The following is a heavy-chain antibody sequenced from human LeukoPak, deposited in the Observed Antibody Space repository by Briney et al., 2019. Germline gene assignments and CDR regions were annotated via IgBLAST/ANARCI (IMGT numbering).Heavy chain of an antibody. D-gene: IGHD1-26*01. CDR1: GGTFSSYT. J-gene: IGHJ4*02. Sequence: ASVKVSCKASGGTFSSYTISWVRQAPGQGLEWMGRIIPILGIANYAQKLQGRVTITADKSTSTAYMELSSLRSEDTAVYYCAGDRGSYRDEPFDYWGQGTLVTVSS. V-gene: IGHV1-69*04. CDR3: AGDRGSYRDEPFDY. CDR2: IIPILGIA.